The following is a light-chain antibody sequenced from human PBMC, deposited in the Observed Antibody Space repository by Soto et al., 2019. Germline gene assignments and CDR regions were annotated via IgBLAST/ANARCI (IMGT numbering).Light chain of an antibody. V-gene: IGLV1-44*01. CDR2: NNN. CDR1: SSNIETNT. J-gene: IGLJ2*01. CDR3: AVWDDNLSGMI. Sequence: QSALTQPPSASGTTGQRVTISCSGSSSNIETNTVDWYQHLPGTAPKVLIFNNNQRPSGVPDRFSGSKSGTSASLAISGLQSEDEAHYYCAVWDDNLSGMIFGGGTKVTVL.